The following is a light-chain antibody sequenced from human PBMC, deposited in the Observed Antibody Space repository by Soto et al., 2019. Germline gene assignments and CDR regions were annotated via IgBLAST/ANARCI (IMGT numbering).Light chain of an antibody. J-gene: IGLJ2*01. CDR3: SSYTGSSVV. V-gene: IGLV2-14*01. CDR2: EVY. Sequence: QSALTQPASVSGSPGQSITFSCTGTSNDIGGYNYVSWFQHHPDKAPKLIIYEVYDRPSGVSNRFSGSKSGNTASLTISGLQPEDEADYYCSSYTGSSVVFGGGTKLTVL. CDR1: SNDIGGYNY.